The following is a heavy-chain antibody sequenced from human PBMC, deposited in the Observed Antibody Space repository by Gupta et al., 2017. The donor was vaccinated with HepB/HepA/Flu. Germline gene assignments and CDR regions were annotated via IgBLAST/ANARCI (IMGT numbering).Heavy chain of an antibody. Sequence: QVPLQASGPGLVQPSETLSLTCTLSGRPISNYYWSWFRQAPGKGMEGVGYISYSGSTDYTPSLKSRVTISVDTSKNQFSLKLTSVTAADTAVYYCARRAITMIADLGFDPWGQGTLVTVSS. D-gene: IGHD3-10*02. CDR1: GRPISNYY. CDR3: ARRAITMIADLGFDP. CDR2: ISYSGST. V-gene: IGHV4-59*08. J-gene: IGHJ5*02.